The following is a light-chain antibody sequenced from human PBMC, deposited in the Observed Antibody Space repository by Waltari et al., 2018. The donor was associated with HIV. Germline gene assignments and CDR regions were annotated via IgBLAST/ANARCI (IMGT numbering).Light chain of an antibody. CDR3: SSHAGSKVV. CDR2: DVI. J-gene: IGLJ2*01. Sequence: QSALTQPPSASGSPGQSVTLSCTGTSSDVGGYNYVSWHQQHPGKAPKLMIYDVIKRTSGVPDRFSGSKSGTTASLTVSGLQPEDEADYYCSSHAGSKVVFGGGTRLTVL. CDR1: SSDVGGYNY. V-gene: IGLV2-8*01.